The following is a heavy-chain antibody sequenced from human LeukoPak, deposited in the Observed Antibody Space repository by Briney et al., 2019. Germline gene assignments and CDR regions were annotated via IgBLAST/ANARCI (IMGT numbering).Heavy chain of an antibody. CDR3: ARGGYYDFWSGYYLARRDYYFDY. CDR1: GGSFSGYY. V-gene: IGHV4-34*01. D-gene: IGHD3-3*01. CDR2: INHGGRT. J-gene: IGHJ4*02. Sequence: PSETLSLTCAVYGGSFSGYYWSWIRQPPGKGLEWRGEINHGGRTNYNPSPKSRVTISVDTSKNQFSLKLSSVTAADTAVYYCARGGYYDFWSGYYLARRDYYFDYWGQGTLVTVSS.